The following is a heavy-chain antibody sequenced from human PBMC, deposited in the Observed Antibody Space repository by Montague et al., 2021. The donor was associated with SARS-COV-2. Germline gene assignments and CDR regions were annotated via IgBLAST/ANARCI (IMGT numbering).Heavy chain of an antibody. V-gene: IGHV4-39*01. D-gene: IGHD1-20*01. CDR1: GGSISSSSYY. CDR3: AGRVTGTTVHYYYYGMDV. Sequence: SETLSLTCTVSGGSISSSSYYWGWLRQPPGKGLEWIGSIYYSRSTYYNPSLKSRVTISVDTSKNQFSLKLSSVTAADTAVYYCAGRVTGTTVHYYYYGMDVWGQGTTVTVSS. CDR2: IYYSRST. J-gene: IGHJ6*02.